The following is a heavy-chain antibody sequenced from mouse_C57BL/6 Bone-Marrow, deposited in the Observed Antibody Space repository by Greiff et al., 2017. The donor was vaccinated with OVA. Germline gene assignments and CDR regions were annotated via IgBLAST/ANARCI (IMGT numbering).Heavy chain of an antibody. CDR3: ARPDGSWFAY. D-gene: IGHD1-1*02. Sequence: EVQRVESGPELVKPGASVKIPCKASGYTFTDYNMDWVKQSHGKSLEWIGDINPNNGGTIYNQKFKGKATLTVDKSSSTAYMELRSLTSEDTAVYYCARPDGSWFAYWGQGTLVTVSA. CDR1: GYTFTDYN. J-gene: IGHJ3*01. CDR2: INPNNGGT. V-gene: IGHV1-18*01.